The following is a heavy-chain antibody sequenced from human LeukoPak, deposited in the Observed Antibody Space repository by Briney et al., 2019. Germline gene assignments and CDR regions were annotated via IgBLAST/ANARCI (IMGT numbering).Heavy chain of an antibody. CDR2: IYYSGST. J-gene: IGHJ6*04. CDR3: SGRAFSSDGGCVLYIHTVHYVDV. D-gene: IGHD2-21*01. CDR1: VSSSGSTCFY. V-gene: IGHV4-39*01. Sequence: SETLSLACTVAVSSSGSTCFYPAWLRQPPGKGLEWIGSIYYSGSTYNNLSLKSRVTIFIDTSQNQFTLKLSSVTAAETAVDFCSGRAFSSDGGCVLYIHTVHYVDVWGKGTTVTVSS.